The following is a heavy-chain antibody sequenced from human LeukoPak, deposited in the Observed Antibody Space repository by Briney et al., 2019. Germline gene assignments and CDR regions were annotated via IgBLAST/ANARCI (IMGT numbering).Heavy chain of an antibody. CDR1: GFTFSSYE. CDR3: ARGVLKTIGDY. CDR2: ISSSGSTI. V-gene: IGHV3-48*03. J-gene: IGHJ4*02. Sequence: PGWSLRLSCAASGFTFSSYEMNWVRQAPGKGLEWVSYISSSGSTIYYADSVKGRFTISRDNAKNSLYLQMNSLRAEDTAVYYCARGVLKTIGDYWGQGTLVTVSS. D-gene: IGHD3-10*01.